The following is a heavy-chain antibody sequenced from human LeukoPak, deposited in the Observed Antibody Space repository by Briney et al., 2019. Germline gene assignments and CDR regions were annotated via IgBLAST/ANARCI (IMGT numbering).Heavy chain of an antibody. Sequence: GGSLRLSCAASGFTFSSYGMHWVRQAPGKGLEWVAVIWYDGSNKYYADSVKGRFTISRDNSKNTLYLQMNSLRAEDTAVYYCAKSPWSSSGLHLDYWGQGTLVTVSS. CDR3: AKSPWSSSGLHLDY. CDR1: GFTFSSYG. V-gene: IGHV3-33*06. CDR2: IWYDGSNK. J-gene: IGHJ4*02. D-gene: IGHD6-19*01.